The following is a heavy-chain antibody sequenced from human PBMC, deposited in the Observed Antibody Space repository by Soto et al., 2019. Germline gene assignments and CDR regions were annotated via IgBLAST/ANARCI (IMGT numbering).Heavy chain of an antibody. CDR1: GYTFTGYY. Sequence: ASVKVSCKASGYTFTGYYMHWVRQAPGQGLEWMGWINPNSGGTNYAQKFQGWVTMTRDTSISTAYMELSRLRSDDTAVYYCASTMVRGNYYGMDVWGQGTTVTVSS. CDR3: ASTMVRGNYYGMDV. V-gene: IGHV1-2*04. D-gene: IGHD3-10*01. J-gene: IGHJ6*02. CDR2: INPNSGGT.